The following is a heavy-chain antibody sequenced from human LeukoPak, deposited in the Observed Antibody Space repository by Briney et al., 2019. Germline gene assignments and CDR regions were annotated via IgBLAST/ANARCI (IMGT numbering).Heavy chain of an antibody. CDR1: GFTFSNAW. CDR3: TTGESMVGSTIHIRWAD. D-gene: IGHD1-26*01. V-gene: IGHV3-15*01. J-gene: IGHJ4*02. Sequence: PGGSLRLSCAASGFTFSNAWMTWVRQAPGKGLEWVGRIKSKTAGGTIDYAAPVKGRFTISRDDSKNTLYLQMNSLKTEDTAVYYCTTGESMVGSTIHIRWADWGQGTLVTVSS. CDR2: IKSKTAGGTI.